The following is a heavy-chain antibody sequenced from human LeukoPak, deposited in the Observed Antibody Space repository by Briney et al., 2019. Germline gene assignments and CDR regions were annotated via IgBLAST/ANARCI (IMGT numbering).Heavy chain of an antibody. J-gene: IGHJ4*02. CDR2: IYYSGST. V-gene: IGHV4-39*01. Sequence: SETLSLTCSVSGGSISSYYWSWIRQPPGKGLEWIGSIYYSGSTDYNPSLKSRVTISVDMSKDQFSLKLSSVTAADTAVYYCARQAAQTYDYWGQGTLVTVSS. CDR3: ARQAAQTYDY. CDR1: GGSISSYY.